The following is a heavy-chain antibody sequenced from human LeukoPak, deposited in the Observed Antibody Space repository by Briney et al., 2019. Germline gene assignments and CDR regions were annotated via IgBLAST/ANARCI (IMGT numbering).Heavy chain of an antibody. J-gene: IGHJ4*02. CDR3: ASSTYYYGSGSYPPDY. CDR1: GGSISSGSYY. Sequence: PSETLSLTCTVSGGSISSGSYYWSWIRQPAGKGLEWIGRIYTSGSTNYNPSLKSRVTISVDTSKNQFSLKLSSVTAADTAVYYCASSTYYYGSGSYPPDYWGQGTLVTVSS. CDR2: IYTSGST. D-gene: IGHD3-10*01. V-gene: IGHV4-61*02.